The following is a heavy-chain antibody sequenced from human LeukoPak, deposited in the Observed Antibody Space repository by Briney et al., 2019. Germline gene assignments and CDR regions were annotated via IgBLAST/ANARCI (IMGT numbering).Heavy chain of an antibody. V-gene: IGHV4-34*01. Sequence: PSETLSLTCAVYGGSFSTYYWSWIRQSPGKGLEWIAEINHRGDTNYNPSVKSRVTISVDTSENQFSLKVRSLTAADTAVYYCARGPTISETGYFDFWGQGTLVTVSS. J-gene: IGHJ4*03. CDR3: ARGPTISETGYFDF. CDR1: GGSFSTYY. D-gene: IGHD1-1*01. CDR2: INHRGDT.